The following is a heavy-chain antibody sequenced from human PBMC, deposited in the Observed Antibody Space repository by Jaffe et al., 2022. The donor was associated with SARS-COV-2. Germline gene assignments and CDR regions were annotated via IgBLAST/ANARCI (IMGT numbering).Heavy chain of an antibody. CDR1: GFTFSSYG. V-gene: IGHV3-30*18. Sequence: QVQLVESGGGVVQPGRSLRLSCAASGFTFSSYGMHWVRQAPGKGLEWVAVISYDGSNKYYADSVKGRFTISRDNSKNTLYLQMNSLRAEDTAVYYCAKRELLFELDYWGQGTLVTVSS. CDR2: ISYDGSNK. J-gene: IGHJ4*02. CDR3: AKRELLFELDY. D-gene: IGHD1-26*01.